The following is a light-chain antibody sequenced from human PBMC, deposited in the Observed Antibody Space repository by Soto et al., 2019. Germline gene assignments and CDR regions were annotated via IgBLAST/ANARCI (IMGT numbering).Light chain of an antibody. J-gene: IGKJ4*01. Sequence: EIVLTQSPATLSLSPGERATLSCGASQSVSSYLAWYQQKPGQAPRLLIYDASNRATGIPARFSGSGSGTDFTLTISSLEPEDFAVYYCQQRSNWPPGELTFGGGTKVEIK. CDR3: QQRSNWPPGELT. CDR1: QSVSSY. CDR2: DAS. V-gene: IGKV3-11*01.